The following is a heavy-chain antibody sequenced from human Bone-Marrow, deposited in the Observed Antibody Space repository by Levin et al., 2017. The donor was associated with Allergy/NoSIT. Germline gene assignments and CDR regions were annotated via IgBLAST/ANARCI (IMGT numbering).Heavy chain of an antibody. V-gene: IGHV3-43*01. Sequence: GGSLRLSCAASGFDFDEYTIHWVRQAPGKGLEWVSLIGWNGGITYYADSVKGRFTVSRDNNKNYVYLQMASLRTEDTALYYCTKERQDTSLVTGGMDVWGQGTTVTVSS. J-gene: IGHJ6*02. CDR1: GFDFDEYT. CDR3: TKERQDTSLVTGGMDV. D-gene: IGHD5-18*01. CDR2: IGWNGGIT.